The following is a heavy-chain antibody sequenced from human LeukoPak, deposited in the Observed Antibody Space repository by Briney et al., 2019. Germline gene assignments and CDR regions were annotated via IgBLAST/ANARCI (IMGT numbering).Heavy chain of an antibody. V-gene: IGHV3-7*01. CDR2: IKQDGSEK. J-gene: IGHJ4*02. CDR3: ARDTPGEVSH. D-gene: IGHD5/OR15-5a*01. Sequence: GGSLRLSCAASGFTFDDYGMSWVRQAPGKGLEWVANIKQDGSEKYYVDSVKGRFTISRDNAKNSLYLQMNSLRGEDTAVYYCARDTPGEVSHWGQGTLVTVSS. CDR1: GFTFDDYG.